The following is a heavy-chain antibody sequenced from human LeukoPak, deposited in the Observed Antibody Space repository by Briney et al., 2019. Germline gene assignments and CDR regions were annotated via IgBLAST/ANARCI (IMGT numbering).Heavy chain of an antibody. CDR3: AKDLKPSYYESGAQFDY. Sequence: AGGSLRLSCAASGFTFSNYWMHWVRQVPGKGLVWVSRINSDGSSTNYADSVKGRFTISRDNAKNSLYLQMNSLRAEDTAVYYCAKDLKPSYYESGAQFDYWGQGTLVTVSS. CDR1: GFTFSNYW. J-gene: IGHJ4*02. CDR2: INSDGSST. D-gene: IGHD3-22*01. V-gene: IGHV3-74*01.